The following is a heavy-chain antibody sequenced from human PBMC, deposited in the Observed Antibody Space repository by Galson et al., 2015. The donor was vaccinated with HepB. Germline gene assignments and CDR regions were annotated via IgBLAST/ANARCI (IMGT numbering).Heavy chain of an antibody. D-gene: IGHD2-21*01. V-gene: IGHV1-69*06. CDR3: TKRANCGVECFAFDV. J-gene: IGHJ3*01. CDR2: ISPVFERA. CDR1: GDTFSRLA. Sequence: SVKVSCKASGDTFSRLAINWVRQAPGQGPQWLGGISPVFERADYAQKFQGRVTITADKSTITAYMELTSLTSEDTAVYYCTKRANCGVECFAFDVWGQGTLVTVSS.